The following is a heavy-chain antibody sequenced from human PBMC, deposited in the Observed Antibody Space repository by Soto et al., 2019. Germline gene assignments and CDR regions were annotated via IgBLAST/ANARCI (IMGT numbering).Heavy chain of an antibody. D-gene: IGHD3-16*02. J-gene: IGHJ4*02. CDR3: TSFRFYDYIWGSYRSNYFDY. V-gene: IGHV3-15*01. Sequence: EVQLVESGGGLVKPGGSLRLSCAASGFTFSNAWMSWVRQAPGKGLEWGGRIKSKTDGGTTDYAAPVKGRFTISRDDSKNTLYLQMNSLKTEDTVVYYCTSFRFYDYIWGSYRSNYFDYWGQGTLVTVSS. CDR1: GFTFSNAW. CDR2: IKSKTDGGTT.